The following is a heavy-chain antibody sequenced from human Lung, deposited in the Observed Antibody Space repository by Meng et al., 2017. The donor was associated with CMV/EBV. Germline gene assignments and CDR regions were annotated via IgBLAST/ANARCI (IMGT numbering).Heavy chain of an antibody. CDR3: ARDLKGTTVTATGLYGMDV. Sequence: ASXXVSXKASGYTFTGYYILWVRQAPGQGLEWMGWMNPDRGAVNYVQKFQGRVTMTRDSSISTAYMELSRLRSDDTAVYYCARDLKGTTVTATGLYGMDVWXQGTRVTVSS. D-gene: IGHD4-11*01. CDR2: MNPDRGAV. V-gene: IGHV1-2*02. J-gene: IGHJ6*02. CDR1: GYTFTGYY.